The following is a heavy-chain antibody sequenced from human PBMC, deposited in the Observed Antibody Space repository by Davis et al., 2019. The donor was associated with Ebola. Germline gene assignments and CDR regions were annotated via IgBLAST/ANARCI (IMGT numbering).Heavy chain of an antibody. J-gene: IGHJ6*02. CDR3: ARERWLAPYYYYGMDV. CDR1: GFTFSDYY. V-gene: IGHV3-11*06. Sequence: GESLKISCAASGFTFSDYYMSWIRQAPGKGLEWVSYISSSSSYTNYADSVKGRFTISRDNAKNSLYLQMNSLRDEDTAVYYCARERWLAPYYYYGMDVWGQGTTVTVSS. D-gene: IGHD6-19*01. CDR2: ISSSSSYT.